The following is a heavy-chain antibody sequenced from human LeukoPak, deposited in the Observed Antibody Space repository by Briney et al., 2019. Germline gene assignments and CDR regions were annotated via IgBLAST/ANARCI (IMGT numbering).Heavy chain of an antibody. CDR1: GNTFTSYY. D-gene: IGHD3-22*01. V-gene: IGHV1-46*01. CDR3: ARQPRVVGYSDY. CDR2: INPSGGST. Sequence: ASVKVSCKASGNTFTSYYMNWVRQAPGQGLEWMGIINPSGGSTSYAQKFQGRVTISVDTSKNQFSLKLSSVTAADTAVYYCARQPRVVGYSDYWGQGTLVTVSS. J-gene: IGHJ4*02.